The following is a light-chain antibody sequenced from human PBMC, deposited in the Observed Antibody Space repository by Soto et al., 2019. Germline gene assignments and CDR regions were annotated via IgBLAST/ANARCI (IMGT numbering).Light chain of an antibody. V-gene: IGKV3-11*01. Sequence: EIVLTQSPATLSLSPGERATLSCRASQSVSSYLAWYQHKPGQAPRLLIYDASNRATGIPARFSGSGSGTDFTLTISSLEPEDFAVYSCQQRSNWPHTFGPGTKLEIK. J-gene: IGKJ2*01. CDR1: QSVSSY. CDR2: DAS. CDR3: QQRSNWPHT.